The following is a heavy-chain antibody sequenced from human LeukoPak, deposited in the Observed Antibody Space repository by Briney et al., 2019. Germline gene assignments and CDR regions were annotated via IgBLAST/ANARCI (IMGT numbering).Heavy chain of an antibody. D-gene: IGHD5-24*01. J-gene: IGHJ4*02. CDR2: IKEDGSET. CDR3: ARETPRRGETRDGYR. V-gene: IGHV3-7*01. Sequence: GGSLRLSCAASRFIFKKYWMNWVRQVPGKGLECLANIKEDGSETYYADSAKGRFTISRDNPKNLLFLQINSLRVEDTAVYYCARETPRRGETRDGYRWGQGTVVTVSS. CDR1: RFIFKKYW.